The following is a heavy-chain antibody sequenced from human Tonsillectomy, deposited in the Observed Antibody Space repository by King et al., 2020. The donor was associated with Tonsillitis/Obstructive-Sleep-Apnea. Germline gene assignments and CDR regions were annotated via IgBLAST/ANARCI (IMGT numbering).Heavy chain of an antibody. J-gene: IGHJ5*02. Sequence: MQLVQSGAEVKKPGSSVKVSCKASGGTLSSYSVGWVRQAPGQGLEWMGRIIPIVNLTNYAQRFQGRVTITADKSTNTAYMELRSLGSEDTAVYYCARTVSSLTGNTSWFDPWGQGTLVTVSS. CDR1: GGTLSSYS. V-gene: IGHV1-69*09. CDR3: ARTVSSLTGNTSWFDP. CDR2: IIPIVNLT. D-gene: IGHD1-7*01.